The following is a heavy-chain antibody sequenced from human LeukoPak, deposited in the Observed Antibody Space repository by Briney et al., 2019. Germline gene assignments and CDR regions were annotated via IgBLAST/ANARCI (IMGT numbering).Heavy chain of an antibody. J-gene: IGHJ4*02. V-gene: IGHV3-30*02. Sequence: GGSLRLSCAASGFTFSSYGMHWVLQAPGKGLEWVAFIRYDGSNKYYADSGKGRFTISRDNSKNTLYLQMNSLRAEDTAVYYCAKDSRRDGWLVYSYLFDYWGQGTLVTVSS. CDR1: GFTFSSYG. CDR2: IRYDGSNK. D-gene: IGHD6-19*01. CDR3: AKDSRRDGWLVYSYLFDY.